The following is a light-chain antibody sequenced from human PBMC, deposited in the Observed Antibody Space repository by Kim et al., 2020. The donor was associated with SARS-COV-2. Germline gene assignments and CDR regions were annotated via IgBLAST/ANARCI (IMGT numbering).Light chain of an antibody. V-gene: IGKV3-15*01. CDR2: AAS. Sequence: EILMTQSPASLSVSLGERATLSCRASESVSSNLAWYQQKPGQPPRLLIYAASTRATGIPARFSGSGSGTEFTLTITSLQSDDFAAYYCQQYNKWPPITFGQGTRLEIK. CDR3: QQYNKWPPIT. CDR1: ESVSSN. J-gene: IGKJ5*01.